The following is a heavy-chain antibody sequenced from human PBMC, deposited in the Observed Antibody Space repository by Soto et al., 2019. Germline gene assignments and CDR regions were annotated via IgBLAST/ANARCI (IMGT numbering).Heavy chain of an antibody. CDR2: ISGYNGKT. J-gene: IGHJ6*02. CDR1: GYTFSSYG. D-gene: IGHD2-21*02. CDR3: AREGDVPYYYSGMDI. Sequence: QGQLVQSGGEVKKPGASVKVSCKASGYTFSSYGISWVRQAPGQGLEWMGWISGYNGKTNYAQKVQDRVTMTTDTSTRTVYMEVRSLRSDDTAVYYCAREGDVPYYYSGMDIWGQGTTVTVSS. V-gene: IGHV1-18*01.